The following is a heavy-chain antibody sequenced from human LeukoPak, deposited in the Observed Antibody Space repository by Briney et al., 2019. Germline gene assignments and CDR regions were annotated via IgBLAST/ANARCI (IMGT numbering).Heavy chain of an antibody. CDR3: ARKIVVVVAATNAFDI. V-gene: IGHV4-39*01. Sequence: PSETLSLTCTVSGGSISSSSYYWGWIRQPPGKGLEWIGSIYYSGSTYYNPSLKSRVTISVDTSKNQFSLKLSSVTAADTAVYYCARKIVVVVAATNAFDIWGQGTMVTVSS. J-gene: IGHJ3*02. D-gene: IGHD2-15*01. CDR1: GGSISSSSYY. CDR2: IYYSGST.